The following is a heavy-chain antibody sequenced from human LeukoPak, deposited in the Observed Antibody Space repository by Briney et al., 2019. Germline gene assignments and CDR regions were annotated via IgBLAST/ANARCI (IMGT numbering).Heavy chain of an antibody. CDR2: IDIGGGTT. CDR1: GFTVSTYA. J-gene: IGHJ4*02. Sequence: GGSLRLSCAASGFTVSTYAMSWVRQAPGMGLQLVSAIDIGGGTTYSADSVKGRFTISRGNSKNTLYLQMDSLRAEDTAVYFCAKDYRGSFTDWGQGTLVTVSS. V-gene: IGHV3-23*01. CDR3: AKDYRGSFTD. D-gene: IGHD1-26*01.